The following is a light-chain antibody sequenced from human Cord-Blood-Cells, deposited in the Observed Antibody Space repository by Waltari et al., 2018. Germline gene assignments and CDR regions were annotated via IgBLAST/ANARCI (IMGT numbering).Light chain of an antibody. V-gene: IGLV2-14*01. CDR3: SSYTSSSTYV. CDR2: DVS. Sequence: QSALSQPACVSGSPGQSYTIACPGPSSDVGGYNDVSWYQQHPGKAPKLLIYDVSNRPPGVSNRFSGSKPGNTASLTISGLQAEDEADYYCSSYTSSSTYVIGTGTKVTVL. CDR1: SSDVGGYND. J-gene: IGLJ1*01.